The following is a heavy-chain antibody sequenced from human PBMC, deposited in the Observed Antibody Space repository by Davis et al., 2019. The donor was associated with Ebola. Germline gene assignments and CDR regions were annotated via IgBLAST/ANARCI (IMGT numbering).Heavy chain of an antibody. Sequence: PGGSLRLSCAAYGFTLSGSAMHWVRQASGKGLEWVGRIRSKANSYATAYAASVKGRFTISRDDSKNTAYLQMNSLKTEDTAVYYCTVAIAVAKSNWGQGTLVTVSS. CDR2: IRSKANSYAT. D-gene: IGHD6-19*01. CDR3: TVAIAVAKSN. CDR1: GFTLSGSA. V-gene: IGHV3-73*01. J-gene: IGHJ4*02.